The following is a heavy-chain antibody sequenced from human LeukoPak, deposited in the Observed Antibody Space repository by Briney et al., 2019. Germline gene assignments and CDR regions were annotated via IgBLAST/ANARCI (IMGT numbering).Heavy chain of an antibody. CDR2: IIPILGIE. Sequence: SVKVSCKASGGTLSSYAISWVRQAHGQGLEWMGRIIPILGIENYAQKFQGRVTITADKSTSTAYMELSSLRSEDTAVYYCARAHISGDYDSSGYPFDYWGQGTLVTVSS. V-gene: IGHV1-69*04. D-gene: IGHD3-22*01. J-gene: IGHJ4*02. CDR3: ARAHISGDYDSSGYPFDY. CDR1: GGTLSSYA.